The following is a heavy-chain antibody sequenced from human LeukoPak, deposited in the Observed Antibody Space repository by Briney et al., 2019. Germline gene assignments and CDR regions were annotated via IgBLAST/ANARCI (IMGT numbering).Heavy chain of an antibody. CDR1: GYSISSGYY. CDR3: ARDLNPHYYGSGSYGPSYYYGMDV. D-gene: IGHD3-10*01. Sequence: SETLSLTCTVSGYSISSGYYWGWIRQPPGKGLEWIGSIYHSGSTYYNPSLKSRVTISVDTSKNQFSLKLSSVTAADTAVYYCARDLNPHYYGSGSYGPSYYYGMDVWGQGTTVTVSS. CDR2: IYHSGST. V-gene: IGHV4-38-2*02. J-gene: IGHJ6*02.